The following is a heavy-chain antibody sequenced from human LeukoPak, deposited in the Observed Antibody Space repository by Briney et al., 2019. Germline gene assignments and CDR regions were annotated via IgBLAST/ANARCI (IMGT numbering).Heavy chain of an antibody. Sequence: SETLSLTCTVSGGSISSYYWSWIRQPPGKGLEWIGYIYYSGGTNYNPSLMSRVTISVDRAQNQFSLSLRSVTAADTAVYYCARDGLYDSSGYYMDSWGQGTLVIISS. CDR2: IYYSGGT. CDR1: GGSISSYY. D-gene: IGHD3-22*01. CDR3: ARDGLYDSSGYYMDS. V-gene: IGHV4-59*01. J-gene: IGHJ4*02.